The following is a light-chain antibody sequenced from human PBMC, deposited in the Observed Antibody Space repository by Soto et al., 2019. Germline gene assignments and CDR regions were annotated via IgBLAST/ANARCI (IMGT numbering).Light chain of an antibody. Sequence: QSALTQPRSVCGSPGQSVTISCTGTSSDVGGYNYVSWYQHHPGKAPKLMIYDVSNRPSGVPDRFSGSKSGNTASLTISGRQGEDEADYYCCAYAGRVFGGGTKVTVL. CDR1: SSDVGGYNY. J-gene: IGLJ3*02. V-gene: IGLV2-11*01. CDR3: CAYAGRV. CDR2: DVS.